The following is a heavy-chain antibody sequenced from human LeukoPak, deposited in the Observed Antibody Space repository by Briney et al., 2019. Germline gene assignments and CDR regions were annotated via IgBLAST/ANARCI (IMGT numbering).Heavy chain of an antibody. V-gene: IGHV1-2*02. D-gene: IGHD1-7*01. J-gene: IGHJ5*02. CDR2: INPNSGGT. CDR3: ARKITGTTRNWFDP. Sequence: VASVKVSCKASGYTFTGYYMHWVRQAPGQGLEWMGWINPNSGGTNYAQKFQGRVTMTRDTSISTAYMELSRLRSDDTAVYYCARKITGTTRNWFDPWGQGTLVTVSS. CDR1: GYTFTGYY.